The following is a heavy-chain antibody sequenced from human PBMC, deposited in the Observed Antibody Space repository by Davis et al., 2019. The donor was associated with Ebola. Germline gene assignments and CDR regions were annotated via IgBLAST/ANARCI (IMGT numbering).Heavy chain of an antibody. CDR2: IKQDGSEK. CDR3: ARDIVVVAAKSWFDP. D-gene: IGHD2-15*01. J-gene: IGHJ5*02. CDR1: EFTFSSYW. Sequence: GESLKISCVVSEFTFSSYWMSWVRQAPGKGLELVANIKQDGSEKYYVDSVKGRFTISRDNAKNSLYLQMNSLRAEDTAVYYCARDIVVVAAKSWFDPWGQGTLVTVSS. V-gene: IGHV3-7*01.